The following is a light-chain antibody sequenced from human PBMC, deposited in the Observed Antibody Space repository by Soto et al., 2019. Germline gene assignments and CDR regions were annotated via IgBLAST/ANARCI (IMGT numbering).Light chain of an antibody. CDR1: SSDVGGYNY. Sequence: QSALTQPASVSGSPGQSITISCTGTSSDVGGYNYVSWYQQHPGKAPKLMIYEVSNRPSGVSNRFSGSESGNTASLTISGLQAEDEADYYCSSYTSSSTYVLGTGTKLTVL. V-gene: IGLV2-14*01. CDR3: SSYTSSSTYV. J-gene: IGLJ1*01. CDR2: EVS.